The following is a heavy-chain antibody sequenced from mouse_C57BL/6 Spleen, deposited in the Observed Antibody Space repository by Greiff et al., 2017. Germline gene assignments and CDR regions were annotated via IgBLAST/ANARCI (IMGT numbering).Heavy chain of an antibody. D-gene: IGHD1-1*01. CDR1: GFTFSDYY. CDR2: INYDGSST. Sequence: EVMLVESEGGLVQPGRSMKLSCTASGFTFSDYYMAWVRQVPEKGLEWVANINYDGSSTYYLDSLKSRFIISRDNAKNILYLQMSSLKSEDTATYYCARDRGSSYYWYFDVWGTGTTVTVSS. J-gene: IGHJ1*03. V-gene: IGHV5-16*01. CDR3: ARDRGSSYYWYFDV.